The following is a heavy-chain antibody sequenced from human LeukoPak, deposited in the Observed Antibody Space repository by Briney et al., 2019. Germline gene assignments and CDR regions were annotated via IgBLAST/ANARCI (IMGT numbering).Heavy chain of an antibody. CDR2: IYYSGST. Sequence: PSETLSLTCTVSGDSTSSHFWSWIRQPPGKGLEWIGYIYYSGSTNYNPSLKSRVTLSLDTSKNQFSLKLNSVTAADTAVYYCARVMRGKEYNYIGPSPHFDSWGQGTLVTVSS. V-gene: IGHV4-59*11. CDR3: ARVMRGKEYNYIGPSPHFDS. J-gene: IGHJ4*02. CDR1: GDSTSSHF. D-gene: IGHD1-1*01.